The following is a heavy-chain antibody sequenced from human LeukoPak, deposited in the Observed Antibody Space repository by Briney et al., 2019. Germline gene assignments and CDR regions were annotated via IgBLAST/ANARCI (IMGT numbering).Heavy chain of an antibody. CDR1: GFTFSSYA. J-gene: IGHJ4*02. CDR3: AKDQGYSYAFDY. V-gene: IGHV3-23*01. D-gene: IGHD5-18*01. Sequence: GGSLRLSCAASGFTFSSYAMSWVRQAPGKGLEWVSAISGSGGCTYYADSVKGRFTISRDNSKNTLYLQMNSLRAEDTAVYYCAKDQGYSYAFDYWGQGTLVTVSS. CDR2: ISGSGGCT.